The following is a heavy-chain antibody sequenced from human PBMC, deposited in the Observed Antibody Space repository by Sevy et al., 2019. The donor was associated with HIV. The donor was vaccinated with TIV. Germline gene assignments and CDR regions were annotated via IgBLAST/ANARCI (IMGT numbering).Heavy chain of an antibody. CDR1: GFTFSNYW. Sequence: LSLTCAASGFTFSNYWMTWVRQAPGKGLEWVANIKRDGSERHYLASVKGRFTISRDNAKKSLYLQMNSLTAEDTAVYYCARDCNSASCLWGLDVWGQGTTVTVSS. V-gene: IGHV3-7*03. J-gene: IGHJ6*02. CDR2: IKRDGSER. D-gene: IGHD1-26*01. CDR3: ARDCNSASCLWGLDV.